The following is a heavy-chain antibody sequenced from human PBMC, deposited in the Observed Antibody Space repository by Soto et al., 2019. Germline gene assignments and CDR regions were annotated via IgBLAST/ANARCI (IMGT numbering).Heavy chain of an antibody. J-gene: IGHJ4*02. CDR2: IHPTSNLK. CDR1: GFNFHSYV. CDR3: VKDAPNGSVDY. Sequence: EVQLVESGGGSVQPGGSLRLSCVASGFNFHSYVMHWVRQAPGKGLECVATIHPTSNLKGYADSVGGRFTISRDNTKNSLYLEMNSLRTEDTAFYFCVKDAPNGSVDYWGQGTLVTVSS. D-gene: IGHD2-2*03. V-gene: IGHV3-9*01.